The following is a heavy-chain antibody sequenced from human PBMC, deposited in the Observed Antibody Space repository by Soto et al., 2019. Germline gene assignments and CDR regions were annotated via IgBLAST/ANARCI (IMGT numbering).Heavy chain of an antibody. V-gene: IGHV3-33*01. J-gene: IGHJ3*02. CDR1: GFTFSSYG. Sequence: QVQLVESGGGVVQPGRSLRLSCAASGFTFSSYGMHWVRQAPGKGLEWVAVIWSDGSDKYYADSVKGRFTISRDNSKNTVYLERNSLRAEDTAVYYCARRVGQRYAFDMWGQGTVVTVSS. CDR2: IWSDGSDK. CDR3: ARRVGQRYAFDM. D-gene: IGHD6-25*01.